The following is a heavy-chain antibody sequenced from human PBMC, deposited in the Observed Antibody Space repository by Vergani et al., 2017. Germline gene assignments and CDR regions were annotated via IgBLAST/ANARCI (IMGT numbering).Heavy chain of an antibody. Sequence: QVRLQESGPGLVKPSETLSLICDVFDFISNGHYWGWIRQSPGKGLEWIGILYARGSTSYNPSLKSRVAISIETSKNHISLRVSSVTAADTAVYYCARNVREYSYGVFDYGGQGREVTVSS. CDR3: ARNVREYSYGVFDY. D-gene: IGHD5-18*01. J-gene: IGHJ4*02. V-gene: IGHV4-38-2*01. CDR2: LYARGST. CDR1: DFISNGHY.